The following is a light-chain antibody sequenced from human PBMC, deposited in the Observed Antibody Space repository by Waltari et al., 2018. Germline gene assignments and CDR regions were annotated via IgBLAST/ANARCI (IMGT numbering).Light chain of an antibody. J-gene: IGLJ3*02. CDR3: VLYMGRGVWV. CDR2: NTN. CDR1: SGSVSSSYY. V-gene: IGLV8-61*01. Sequence: QTVVTQEPSFSVSPGGTVTLTCGLSSGSVSSSYYPSWYQQTPGQTPRTLIYNTNTRSSGVPDRLSGSILGNKAALTITGAQADDESDYYCVLYMGRGVWVFGGGTKLTVL.